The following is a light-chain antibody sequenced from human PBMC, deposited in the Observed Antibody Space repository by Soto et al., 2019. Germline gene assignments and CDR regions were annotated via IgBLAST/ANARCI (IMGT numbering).Light chain of an antibody. CDR2: AAS. J-gene: IGKJ1*01. CDR3: QQYNYFWA. V-gene: IGKV1-39*01. Sequence: DIQMTQSPSSLSASVGDRVTVTCRASQSISSYLNWYQQKPGKAPKLLIYAASTLQSGVPSRFSGSGSGTDFTLTISCLQSDDFATYYCQQYNYFWAFGQGTKVDIK. CDR1: QSISSY.